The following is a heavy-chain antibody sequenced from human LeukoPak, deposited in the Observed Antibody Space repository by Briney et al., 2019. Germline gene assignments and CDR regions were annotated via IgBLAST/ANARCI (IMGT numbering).Heavy chain of an antibody. Sequence: GGSLRLSCAASGFTFSSYAMSWVRQAPGKGLEWVSAISGSGGSTYYADSVKGRFTISGDNSKNTLYLQMNSLRAEDTAVYYCAKDQSDYVWGSYRHFDYWGQGTLVTVSS. CDR3: AKDQSDYVWGSYRHFDY. CDR1: GFTFSSYA. J-gene: IGHJ4*02. D-gene: IGHD3-16*02. CDR2: ISGSGGST. V-gene: IGHV3-23*01.